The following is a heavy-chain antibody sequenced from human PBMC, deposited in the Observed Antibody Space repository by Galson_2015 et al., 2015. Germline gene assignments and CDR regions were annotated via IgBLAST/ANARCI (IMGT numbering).Heavy chain of an antibody. CDR2: ISYDGSNK. D-gene: IGHD2-2*01. CDR3: ARDLGGGYCSSTSCYYYYGMDV. J-gene: IGHJ6*02. V-gene: IGHV3-30-3*01. Sequence: SLRLSCAASGFTFSSYAMHWVRQAPGKGLEWVAVISYDGSNKYYADSVKGRFTISRDNSKNTLYLQMNSLRAEDTAVYYCARDLGGGYCSSTSCYYYYGMDVWGQGTTVTVSS. CDR1: GFTFSSYA.